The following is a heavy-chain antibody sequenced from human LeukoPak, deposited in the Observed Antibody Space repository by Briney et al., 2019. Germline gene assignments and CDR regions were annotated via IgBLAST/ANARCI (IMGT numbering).Heavy chain of an antibody. J-gene: IGHJ3*02. V-gene: IGHV3-53*01. CDR1: GLPVSSNY. CDR3: ARARVGCTNYAFDI. CDR2: IYSDGRT. Sequence: GPSLRLSCAASGLPVSSNYITWVPQAAGKGLVWDSVIYSDGRTYDADSVKGRSTISRDSSKNTVHLQMNSLRAEDTAVYYCARARVGCTNYAFDIWGQGTMVTVSS. D-gene: IGHD2-8*01.